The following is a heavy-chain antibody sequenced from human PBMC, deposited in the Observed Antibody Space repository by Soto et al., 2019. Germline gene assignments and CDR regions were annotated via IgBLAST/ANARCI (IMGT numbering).Heavy chain of an antibody. CDR3: AKRKADPGYSSSWRYYYYGMDV. J-gene: IGHJ6*02. V-gene: IGHV3-23*01. D-gene: IGHD6-13*01. Sequence: PGGSLRLSCAASGFTFSSYAMSWVRQAPGKXLEWVSAISGSGGSTYYADSVKGRFTISRDNSKNTLYLQMNSLRAEDTAVYYCAKRKADPGYSSSWRYYYYGMDVWGQGITVTVSS. CDR1: GFTFSSYA. CDR2: ISGSGGST.